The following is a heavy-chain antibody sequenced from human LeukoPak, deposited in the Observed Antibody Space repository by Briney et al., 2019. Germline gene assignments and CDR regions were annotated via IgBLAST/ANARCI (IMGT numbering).Heavy chain of an antibody. Sequence: SETLSLTCTVSGGSISSYYWSWIRQPAGKGLEWIGRIYTSGSTNYNPSLKSRVTMSVDTSKNQFSLKLSSVTAADTAVYYCARTPGSETDHNWFDPWGQGTLVTVSS. CDR3: ARTPGSETDHNWFDP. D-gene: IGHD3-10*01. V-gene: IGHV4-4*07. J-gene: IGHJ5*02. CDR1: GGSISSYY. CDR2: IYTSGST.